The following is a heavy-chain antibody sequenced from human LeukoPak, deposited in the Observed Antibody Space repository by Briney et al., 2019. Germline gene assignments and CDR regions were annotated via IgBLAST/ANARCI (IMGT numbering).Heavy chain of an antibody. J-gene: IGHJ5*02. V-gene: IGHV4-34*01. CDR1: GGSFSGYY. CDR3: ARVSGYCSSTSCSNWFDP. D-gene: IGHD2-2*01. Sequence: SETLSLTCAVYGGSFSGYYWSLIRQPPGKGLEWIGEMNHRGSTNYNPSLKSRVTISVDTSKSQFSLKLSSVTAADTAVNYCARVSGYCSSTSCSNWFDPWGQGTLVTVSS. CDR2: MNHRGST.